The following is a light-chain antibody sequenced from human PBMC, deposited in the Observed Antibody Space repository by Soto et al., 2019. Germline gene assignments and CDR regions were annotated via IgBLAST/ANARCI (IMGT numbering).Light chain of an antibody. CDR1: SSDVGSYNL. CDR3: CSYAGSSTGV. V-gene: IGLV2-23*01. CDR2: EGS. J-gene: IGLJ3*02. Sequence: QSALTQPASASGSPGQSITISCTGNSSDVGSYNLVSWYQQHPGKAPKLMIYEGSKRPSGVSNRFSGSKSGNTASLTISGLQAEDEADYYCCSYAGSSTGVFGGGTKLTVL.